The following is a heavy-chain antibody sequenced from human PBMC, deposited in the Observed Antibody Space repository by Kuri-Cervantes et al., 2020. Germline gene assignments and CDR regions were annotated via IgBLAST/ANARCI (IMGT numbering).Heavy chain of an antibody. CDR1: GFTVKNYW. CDR2: VNSDGRST. V-gene: IGHV3-74*01. Sequence: GESLKISCAASGFTVKNYWMHWVRQAPGKGLVWVSRVNSDGRSTRYADSVKGRFAISRDNSKNSLYLQMNSLRTEDTALYYCAKDAVAGQYYYYYYMDVRGKGTTVTVSS. D-gene: IGHD6-19*01. J-gene: IGHJ6*03. CDR3: AKDAVAGQYYYYYYMDV.